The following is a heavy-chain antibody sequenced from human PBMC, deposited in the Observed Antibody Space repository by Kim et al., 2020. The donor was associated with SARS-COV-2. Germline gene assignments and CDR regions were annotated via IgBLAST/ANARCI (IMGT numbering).Heavy chain of an antibody. CDR2: SAL. Sequence: SALSCAESLKGRLTISRDNANNSLYLQMNSLGDEDTAVYYCAIGGGDLDYWGQGTLVTVSS. D-gene: IGHD3-10*01. CDR3: AIGGGDLDY. V-gene: IGHV3-48*02. J-gene: IGHJ4*02.